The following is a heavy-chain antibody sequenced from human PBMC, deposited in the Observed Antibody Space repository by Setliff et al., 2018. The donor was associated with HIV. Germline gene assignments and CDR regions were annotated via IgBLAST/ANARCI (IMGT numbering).Heavy chain of an antibody. Sequence: ASVKVSCKASGGAFSSYALSWGRQAPGQGLEWMGGIIPIFGTANYAQKFQGRVTITTDESTGTAYMELSSLRSEDTAVYYCARADRSNWYHVDYWGQGTLVTVSS. V-gene: IGHV1-69*05. J-gene: IGHJ4*02. CDR1: GGAFSSYA. CDR3: ARADRSNWYHVDY. D-gene: IGHD6-13*01. CDR2: IIPIFGTA.